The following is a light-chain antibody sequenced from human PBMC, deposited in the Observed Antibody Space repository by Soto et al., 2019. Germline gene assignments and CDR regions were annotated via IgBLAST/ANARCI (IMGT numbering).Light chain of an antibody. Sequence: QSVLTQPPSASGTPGQRVTISCSGSSSNIGSNYVYWYQQLPGTAPKLLIYRNNQRPSGVPDRISGSKAGTAASLAISGLRSEDAADDYCAAWDDSLSGYVVFGGGTKLTVL. J-gene: IGLJ2*01. V-gene: IGLV1-47*01. CDR1: SSNIGSNY. CDR2: RNN. CDR3: AAWDDSLSGYVV.